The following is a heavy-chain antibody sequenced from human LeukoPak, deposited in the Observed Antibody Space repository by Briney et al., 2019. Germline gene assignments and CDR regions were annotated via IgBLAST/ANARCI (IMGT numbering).Heavy chain of an antibody. CDR1: GFSVDDYA. J-gene: IGHJ2*01. D-gene: IGHD5-18*01. CDR3: AKGKDTLNPYWYFDV. Sequence: GGSLRLSCAASGFSVDDYAMSWVGPAPGKGLEWVSGINWSGVSTGYADSVKGRFTISRDNTKNSLFLQLNSLRAEDTAFYYCAKGKDTLNPYWYFDVWGRGTLVSVSS. V-gene: IGHV3-20*04. CDR2: INWSGVST.